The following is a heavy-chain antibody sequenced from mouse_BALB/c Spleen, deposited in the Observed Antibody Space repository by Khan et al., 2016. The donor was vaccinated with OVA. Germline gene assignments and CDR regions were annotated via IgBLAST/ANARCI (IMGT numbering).Heavy chain of an antibody. Sequence: EVELVESGGGLVKSGGSLKLSCAASGFTFSTYAMSWVRQTPEKRMEWVATNSTGNTYTNYTDSVKGRFTISRDNAKNTLYLQMNCLRTEDTAMYSWSRPHITTLVATSSSIFDVWGAGTTFTVST. V-gene: IGHV5-9-3*01. CDR2: NSTGNTYT. D-gene: IGHD1-1*01. CDR1: GFTFSTYA. J-gene: IGHJ1*01. CDR3: SRPHITTLVATSSSIFDV.